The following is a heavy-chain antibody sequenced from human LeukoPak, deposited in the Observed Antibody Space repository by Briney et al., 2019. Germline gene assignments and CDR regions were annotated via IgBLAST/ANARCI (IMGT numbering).Heavy chain of an antibody. J-gene: IGHJ4*02. Sequence: GGSLRLSCAASGFTFSSYSMNWVRQAPGKGLEWVAFIRYDGSNKYYADSVKGRFTISRDNSKNTLYLQMNSLRAEDTAVYYCAKDLFSSGWYYFDYWGQGTLVTVSS. D-gene: IGHD6-19*01. CDR1: GFTFSSYS. V-gene: IGHV3-30*02. CDR2: IRYDGSNK. CDR3: AKDLFSSGWYYFDY.